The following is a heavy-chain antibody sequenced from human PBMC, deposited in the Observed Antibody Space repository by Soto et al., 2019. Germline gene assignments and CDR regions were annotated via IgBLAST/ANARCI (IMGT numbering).Heavy chain of an antibody. CDR2: IKSKTDGGTT. D-gene: IGHD1-1*01. Sequence: EVQLVESGGGLVQPGGSLRLSCAASGFTFNIAWMSWVRQAPGKGLEWVGRIKSKTDGGTTDYAAPVKGRFTISRDDSKNTLYLQMNSLKTEDTAVYYCTAAIRTGTYGYWGQGTLVTVSS. J-gene: IGHJ4*02. CDR3: TAAIRTGTYGY. V-gene: IGHV3-15*01. CDR1: GFTFNIAW.